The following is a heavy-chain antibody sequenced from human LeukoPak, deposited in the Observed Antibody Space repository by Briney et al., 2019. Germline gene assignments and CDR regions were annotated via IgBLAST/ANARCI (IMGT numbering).Heavy chain of an antibody. D-gene: IGHD5-18*01. V-gene: IGHV4-31*03. CDR2: IYYSGST. Sequence: SETLSLTCTVSGGTISSGGYYWSWIRQHPGKGLEWIGYIYYSGSTYYNPSLKSRVTISVDTSKNQLSLKLSSVTAADTAVYYCARDTAMVLDYWGQGTLVTVSS. CDR1: GGTISSGGYY. J-gene: IGHJ4*02. CDR3: ARDTAMVLDY.